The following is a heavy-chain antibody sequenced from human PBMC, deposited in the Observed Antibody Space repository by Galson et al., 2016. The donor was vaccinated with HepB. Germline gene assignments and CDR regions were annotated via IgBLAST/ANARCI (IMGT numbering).Heavy chain of an antibody. J-gene: IGHJ6*03. CDR3: ARVSPVDYYYYMDV. CDR1: TFTFSDYS. Sequence: SLRLSCAASTFTFSDYSMNWVRQAPGKGLEWVSFISGRSSYIYYADSVEGRFTVSRDNAKNSLYLQMNSLRAEDTAVHYCARVSPVDYYYYMDVWGRGTTVTVS. CDR2: ISGRSSYI. V-gene: IGHV3-21*01.